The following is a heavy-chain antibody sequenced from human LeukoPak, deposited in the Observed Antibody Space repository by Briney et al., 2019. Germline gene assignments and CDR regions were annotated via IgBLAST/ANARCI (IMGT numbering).Heavy chain of an antibody. CDR1: GFRFSNYW. J-gene: IGHJ4*02. D-gene: IGHD6-19*01. Sequence: GGSLRLSCAVSGFRFSNYWMTWVRQAPGKGLEWVANVKHDGSGPSYLDSVKGRFTISRDNARNLLSLQMSSLRAEDTAVYYCARAREITVSGTDYFDYWGQGTLVTVSS. V-gene: IGHV3-7*01. CDR3: ARAREITVSGTDYFDY. CDR2: VKHDGSGP.